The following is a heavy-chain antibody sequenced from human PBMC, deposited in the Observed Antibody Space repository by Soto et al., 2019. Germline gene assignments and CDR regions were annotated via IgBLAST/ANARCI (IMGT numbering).Heavy chain of an antibody. V-gene: IGHV3-30*18. CDR2: ISYDGSNK. J-gene: IGHJ1*01. CDR1: GFTFSSYG. Sequence: GGSLRLSCAASGFTFSSYGMHWVRQAPGKGLEWVAVISYDGSNKYYADSVKGRFTISRDNSKNTLYLQMNSLRAEDTAVYYCAKDSTASPQALDLQHWGQGTLVTVSS. CDR3: AKDSTASPQALDLQH. D-gene: IGHD3-3*01.